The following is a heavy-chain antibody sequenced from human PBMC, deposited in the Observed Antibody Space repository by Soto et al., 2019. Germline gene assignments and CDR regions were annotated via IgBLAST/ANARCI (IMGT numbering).Heavy chain of an antibody. J-gene: IGHJ4*02. CDR1: GFTFSSYS. V-gene: IGHV3-21*01. Sequence: EVQLVESGGGLVKPGGSLRLSCAASGFTFSSYSMNWVRQAPGKGLEWVSSISSSSSYIYYADSVKGRFTISRDNAKNSLYLQMNSLRAEDTAVYYCASMPGEYSGYYLGYWGQGTLVTVSS. CDR3: ASMPGEYSGYYLGY. CDR2: ISSSSSYI. D-gene: IGHD5-12*01.